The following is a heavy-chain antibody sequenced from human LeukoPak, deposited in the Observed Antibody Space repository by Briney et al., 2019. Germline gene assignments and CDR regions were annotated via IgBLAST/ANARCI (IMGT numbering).Heavy chain of an antibody. CDR1: GFTFDDYA. CDR2: ISWNSGSI. CDR3: AKDWYYDSNYFDY. V-gene: IGHV3-9*01. D-gene: IGHD3-22*01. J-gene: IGHJ4*02. Sequence: PGGSLRLSCAASGFTFDDYAMHWVRQAPGKGLEWVSGISWNSGSIGYADSVKGRFTISRDNAKNSLYLQMNSLRAEDTALYHCAKDWYYDSNYFDYWGQGTLVTVSS.